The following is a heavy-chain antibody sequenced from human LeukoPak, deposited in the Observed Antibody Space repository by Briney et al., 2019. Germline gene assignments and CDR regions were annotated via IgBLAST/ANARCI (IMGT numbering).Heavy chain of an antibody. CDR2: ISWDGSNI. J-gene: IGHJ4*02. CDR3: AKDLSQRITAAIIDF. Sequence: PGRSLRLSCAASGFSFDDYAMHWVRQAPGKGLKWVSGISWDGSNIAYADSVKGRFIISRDNAKNSLYLQMNSLRPEDMALYYCAKDLSQRITAAIIDFWGQGTLVTVSS. D-gene: IGHD6-13*01. V-gene: IGHV3-9*03. CDR1: GFSFDDYA.